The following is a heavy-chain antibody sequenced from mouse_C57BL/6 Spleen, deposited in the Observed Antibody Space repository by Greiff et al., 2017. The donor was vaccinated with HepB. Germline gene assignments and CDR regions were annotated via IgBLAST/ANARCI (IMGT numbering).Heavy chain of an antibody. J-gene: IGHJ2*01. CDR2: INPNNGGT. CDR3: ARAGGYYGSFDY. D-gene: IGHD1-1*01. CDR1: GYTFTDYY. Sequence: EVQLQQSGPELVKPGASVKISCKASGYTFTDYYMNWVKQSHGKSLEWIGDINPNNGGTSYNQKFKGKATLTVDKSSSTAYMELRSLTSEDSAVYYCARAGGYYGSFDYWGQGTTLTVSS. V-gene: IGHV1-26*01.